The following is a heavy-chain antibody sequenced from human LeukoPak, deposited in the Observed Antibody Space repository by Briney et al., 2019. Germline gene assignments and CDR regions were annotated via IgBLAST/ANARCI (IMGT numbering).Heavy chain of an antibody. V-gene: IGHV4-31*03. Sequence: SETLSLTCTVFGGSISSGGYYWSWIRQHPGKGLEWIGYIYYSGSTYYNPSLKSRVTISVDTSKNQFSLKLSSVTAADTAVYYCARAGSKGYTYYYDSSGYYPDAFDIWGQGTMVTVSS. CDR1: GGSISSGGYY. CDR2: IYYSGST. CDR3: ARAGSKGYTYYYDSSGYYPDAFDI. J-gene: IGHJ3*02. D-gene: IGHD3-22*01.